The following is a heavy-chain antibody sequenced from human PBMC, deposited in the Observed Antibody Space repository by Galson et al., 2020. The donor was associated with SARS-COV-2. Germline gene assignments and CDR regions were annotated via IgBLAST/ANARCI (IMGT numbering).Heavy chain of an antibody. V-gene: IGHV3-23*01. CDR1: GFTFSSYA. CDR3: ADSGAPIMDY. D-gene: IGHD5-12*01. CDR2: TSGSGDKT. J-gene: IGHJ4*02. Sequence: GGSLRLSCAASGFTFSSYAMSWVRQPPGTGLEGDTPTSGSGDKTYYADSGKGRFTITRDNSKNTLYLQMNSLRAEAMAVYYCADSGAPIMDYWGQGTRVPGSS.